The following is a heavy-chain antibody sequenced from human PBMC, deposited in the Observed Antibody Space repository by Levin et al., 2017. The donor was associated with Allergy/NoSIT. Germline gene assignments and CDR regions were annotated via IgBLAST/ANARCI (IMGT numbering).Heavy chain of an antibody. D-gene: IGHD1-26*01. J-gene: IGHJ4*02. Sequence: GGSLRLSCKASGYNFPDYWIGWVRQMPGKGLEWMGIVYPGDSDTKYSPSFQGQVTISADKSINTAYLQWISLRASDTAMYYCARRGGSYGEYWGQGTLVTVSS. CDR2: VYPGDSDT. CDR1: GYNFPDYW. CDR3: ARRGGSYGEY. V-gene: IGHV5-51*01.